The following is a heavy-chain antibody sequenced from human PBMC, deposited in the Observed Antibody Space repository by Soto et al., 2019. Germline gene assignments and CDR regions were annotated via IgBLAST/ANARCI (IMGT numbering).Heavy chain of an antibody. D-gene: IGHD3-10*01. CDR1: GFTFSSYD. V-gene: IGHV3-13*01. CDR2: IGTAGDT. Sequence: AGGSLRLSCAASGFTFSSYDLHWVRQTTGKGLELVSAIGTAGDTYYPGSVKGRFTISRENAKNSLYLQMNSLRAGDTAVYYCARANYYGSGSYYGPYYYYMDVWGKGTTVTVSS. J-gene: IGHJ6*03. CDR3: ARANYYGSGSYYGPYYYYMDV.